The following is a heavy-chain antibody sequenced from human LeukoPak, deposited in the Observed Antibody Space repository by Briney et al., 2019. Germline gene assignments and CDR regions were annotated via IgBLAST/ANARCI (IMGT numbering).Heavy chain of an antibody. CDR1: GFTVSSNY. CDR3: ARDRGPTRAFDI. V-gene: IGHV3-53*01. D-gene: IGHD5-24*01. CDR2: IYSGVPT. Sequence: PGGSLRLSCAASGFTVSSNYVSGVRQAPGKGLEWVSVIYSGVPTYYADSVKGRFTISRDNSKNTLYLQMNSLRAEDTAVYYCARDRGPTRAFDIWGQGTMVTAS. J-gene: IGHJ3*02.